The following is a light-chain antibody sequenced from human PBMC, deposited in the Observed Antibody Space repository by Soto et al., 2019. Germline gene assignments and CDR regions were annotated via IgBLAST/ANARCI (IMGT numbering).Light chain of an antibody. V-gene: IGKV3D-20*02. CDR3: QQYKDWPTT. J-gene: IGKJ1*01. CDR2: GAS. Sequence: VLTQSPATLSLSPGERATLSCRASQSVSSSYLAWYQQKPGQAPRLLIYGASRRATGIPDRFSGSGSGSDFTLTITSLQSEDFGVYFCQQYKDWPTTFGQGTKVDIK. CDR1: QSVSSSY.